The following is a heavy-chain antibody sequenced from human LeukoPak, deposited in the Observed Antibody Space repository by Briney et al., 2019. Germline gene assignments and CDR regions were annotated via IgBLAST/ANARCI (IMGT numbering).Heavy chain of an antibody. CDR1: GFTFSSYS. CDR3: ARDHTRFDY. CDR2: ITSSSSYI. J-gene: IGHJ4*02. Sequence: GGSLRLSCAASGFTFSSYSMNWVRQAPGKGLEWVSYITSSSSYIYYADSVKGRFTISRDNAKNSLYLQMNNLRAEDTAVYYCARDHTRFDYWGQGTPVTVSS. V-gene: IGHV3-21*01.